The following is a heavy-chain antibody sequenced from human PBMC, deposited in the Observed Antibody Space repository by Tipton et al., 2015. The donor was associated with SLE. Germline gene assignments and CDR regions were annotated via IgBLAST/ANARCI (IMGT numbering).Heavy chain of an antibody. CDR2: INPDSGDT. CDR1: AYTFTGYY. Sequence: QSGAEVKKPGASVKVSCEASAYTFTGYYIHWVRQAPGQGLEWMGRINPDSGDTNYVQNFQGRVTMTRDTSINTAYMELSRLTSDDTAVYYCARRKDAFDMWGQGTVVTVSS. V-gene: IGHV1-2*06. J-gene: IGHJ3*02. CDR3: ARRKDAFDM.